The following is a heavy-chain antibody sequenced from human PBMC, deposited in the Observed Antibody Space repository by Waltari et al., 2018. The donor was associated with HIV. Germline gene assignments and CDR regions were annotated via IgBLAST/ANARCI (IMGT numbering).Heavy chain of an antibody. V-gene: IGHV4-39*07. D-gene: IGHD3-3*01. CDR1: GGSISSSSYY. J-gene: IGHJ5*02. CDR2: IYYSGST. CDR3: ARDSVGTIFGVVRVGWFDP. Sequence: QLQLQESGPGLVKPSETLSLTCTVSGGSISSSSYYWGWIRQPPGKGLEWIGSIYYSGSTYYNPSLKSRVTISVDTSKNQFSLKLSSVTAADTAVYYCARDSVGTIFGVVRVGWFDPWGQGTLVTVSS.